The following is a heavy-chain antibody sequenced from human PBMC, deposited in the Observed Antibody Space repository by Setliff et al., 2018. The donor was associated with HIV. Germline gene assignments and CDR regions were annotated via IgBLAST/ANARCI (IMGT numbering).Heavy chain of an antibody. V-gene: IGHV4-4*02. CDR1: SGSISSSNW. Sequence: ASETLSLTCAVSSGSISSSNWWSWVRQPPGKELEWIGEIYHSGSTNYNPSLKSRVTISIDTSKNQFSLKLSSVTAADTAVYYCTRDLTGFGSIFKYWGQGTLVTVSS. CDR2: IYHSGST. CDR3: TRDLTGFGSIFKY. J-gene: IGHJ4*02. D-gene: IGHD2-21*01.